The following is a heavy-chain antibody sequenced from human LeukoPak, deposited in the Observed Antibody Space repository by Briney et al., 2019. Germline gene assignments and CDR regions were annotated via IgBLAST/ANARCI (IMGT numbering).Heavy chain of an antibody. CDR2: IYSGGST. D-gene: IGHD2-2*01. J-gene: IGHJ4*02. Sequence: PGGSLRLSCAASGFAFSSYGMHWVRQAPGKGLEWVSVIYSGGSTYYADSVKGRFTISRDNSKNTLYLQMNSLRAEDTAVYYCARVPAAIGGFDYWGQGTLVTVSS. V-gene: IGHV3-53*01. CDR1: GFAFSSYG. CDR3: ARVPAAIGGFDY.